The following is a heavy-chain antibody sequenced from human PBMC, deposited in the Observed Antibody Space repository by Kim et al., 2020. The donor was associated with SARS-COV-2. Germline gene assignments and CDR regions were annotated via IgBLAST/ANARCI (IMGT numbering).Heavy chain of an antibody. V-gene: IGHV4-39*01. Sequence: SETLSLTCTVSGVSISSDSYYWGWIRQPPGKGLEWIGSFYYSGTTYYNPSLKSRVTIVADTSNNQLSLNLTSVTAADTAMYYCVRGLGATGTRFYYYYGMDVWGQGTTVTVSS. D-gene: IGHD6-13*01. CDR1: GVSISSDSYY. CDR2: FYYSGTT. J-gene: IGHJ6*02. CDR3: VRGLGATGTRFYYYYGMDV.